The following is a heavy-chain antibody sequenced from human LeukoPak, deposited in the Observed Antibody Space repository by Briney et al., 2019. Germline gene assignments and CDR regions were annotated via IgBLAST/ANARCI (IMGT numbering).Heavy chain of an antibody. Sequence: GGSLRLSCAASGFTFSSYWMSWVRQAPGKGLEWVANIKQDGSEKYYVDSVKGRFTISRDNAKNSLYLQMNSLRAEDTAVYYCAREIFLRYCSSTSCPQLDYWGQGTLVTVSS. D-gene: IGHD2-2*01. CDR3: AREIFLRYCSSTSCPQLDY. V-gene: IGHV3-7*01. J-gene: IGHJ4*02. CDR2: IKQDGSEK. CDR1: GFTFSSYW.